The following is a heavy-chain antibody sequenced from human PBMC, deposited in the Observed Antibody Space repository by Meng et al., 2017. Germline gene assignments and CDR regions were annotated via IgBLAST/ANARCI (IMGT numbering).Heavy chain of an antibody. CDR2: INPSGGST. CDR1: GYTFTSYY. V-gene: IGHV1-46*01. J-gene: IGHJ3*02. CDR3: ARGSSQTTQYYYDSSGYYPI. D-gene: IGHD3-22*01. Sequence: ASVKVSCKACGYTFTSYYMHWVRQAPGQGLEWMGIINPSGGSTSYAQKFQGRVTMTRDTSTSTVYMELSSLRSEDTAVYYCARGSSQTTQYYYDSSGYYPIWGQGIMVTVSS.